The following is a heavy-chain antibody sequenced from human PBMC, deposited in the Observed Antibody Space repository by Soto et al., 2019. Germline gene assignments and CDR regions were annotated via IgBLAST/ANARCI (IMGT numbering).Heavy chain of an antibody. CDR3: AKVLQGYSSSWYWFDP. CDR1: GFTFSSYA. Sequence: VGSLRLSCAASGFTFSSYAMSWVRQAPGKGLEWVSAISGSGGSTYYADSVKGRFTISRDNSKNTLYLQMNSLRADDTAVYYCAKVLQGYSSSWYWFDPWGQGTLVTVSS. CDR2: ISGSGGST. J-gene: IGHJ5*02. D-gene: IGHD6-13*01. V-gene: IGHV3-23*01.